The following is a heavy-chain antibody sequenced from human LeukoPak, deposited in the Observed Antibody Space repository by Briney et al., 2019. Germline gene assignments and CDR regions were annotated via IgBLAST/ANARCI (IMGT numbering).Heavy chain of an antibody. CDR3: ARDQGWQQLPHD. CDR2: IYSGGST. V-gene: IGHV3-53*01. Sequence: GGSLRLSCAASGFTVSSNYMSWGRQAPGEGLEWVSVIYSGGSTYYAAPVKGRFTISRDNSKNTLYLQMNSLRAEDTAVYYCARDQGWQQLPHDWGQGTLVTVSS. J-gene: IGHJ4*01. D-gene: IGHD6-13*01. CDR1: GFTVSSNY.